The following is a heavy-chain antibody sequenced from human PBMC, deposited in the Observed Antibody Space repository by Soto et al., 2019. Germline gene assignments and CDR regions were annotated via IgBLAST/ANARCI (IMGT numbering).Heavy chain of an antibody. D-gene: IGHD2-21*02. J-gene: IGHJ4*02. Sequence: EVQLVESGGGLVKPGGSLRLSCAASGFTFSSYNMNWVRQAPGKGLEWVSFISSSSTYIFYADSVKGRFTISRDNAKNAVYPQMNSLTVGDTAVYYFARIFCGSDSCDPIDYWGQRTLVTVSS. CDR1: GFTFSSYN. CDR3: ARIFCGSDSCDPIDY. V-gene: IGHV3-21*01. CDR2: ISSSSTYI.